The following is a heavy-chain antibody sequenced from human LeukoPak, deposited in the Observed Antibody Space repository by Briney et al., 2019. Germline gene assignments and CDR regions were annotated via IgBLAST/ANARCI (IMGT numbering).Heavy chain of an antibody. CDR3: AKELTTERTPGVDS. J-gene: IGHJ4*02. CDR2: ISGSGDTT. Sequence: GGSLRLSCTASGFTFSSYSMSWVRQGPGTALEWVSAISGSGDTTFYADSVKGRFTISRDNSKKTLYLQVNSLRAEDTAVYFCAKELTTERTPGVDSWGQGTLVTVSS. V-gene: IGHV3-23*01. CDR1: GFTFSSYS. D-gene: IGHD4-17*01.